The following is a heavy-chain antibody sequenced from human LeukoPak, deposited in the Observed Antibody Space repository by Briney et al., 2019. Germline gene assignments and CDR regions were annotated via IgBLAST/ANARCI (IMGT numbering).Heavy chain of an antibody. CDR3: ARLRGYSYGYGDY. D-gene: IGHD5-18*01. CDR2: ISSSGNTI. CDR1: GFTFSSYS. J-gene: IGHJ4*02. Sequence: GGSLRLSCAASGFTFSSYSMNWVRQAPGKGLEWVSYISSSGNTIDYADSVKGRFTISRDNAKNSLYLQMVSLRAEDTAAYYCARLRGYSYGYGDYWGQGTLVTVSS. V-gene: IGHV3-48*04.